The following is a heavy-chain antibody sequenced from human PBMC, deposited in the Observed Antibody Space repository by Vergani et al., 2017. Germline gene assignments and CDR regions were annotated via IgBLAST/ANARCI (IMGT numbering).Heavy chain of an antibody. CDR1: GYTLTELS. J-gene: IGHJ6*02. D-gene: IGHD2-15*01. V-gene: IGHV1-24*01. Sequence: QVQLVQSGAEVKKPGASVKVSCKVSGYTLTELSMHWVRQAPGKGLEWMGGFDPEDGETIYAQKFQGRVTMTEDTSTDTAYMELNSLRAEDTAVYYCAKMGHGPVVPTDVYYYYGMDVWGQGTTVTVSS. CDR3: AKMGHGPVVPTDVYYYYGMDV. CDR2: FDPEDGET.